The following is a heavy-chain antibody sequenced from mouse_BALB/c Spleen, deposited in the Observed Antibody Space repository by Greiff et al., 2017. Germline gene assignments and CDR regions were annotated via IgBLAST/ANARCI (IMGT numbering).Heavy chain of an antibody. Sequence: EVKLVESGGGLVKPGGSLKLSCAASGFTFSSYAMSWVRQSPEKRLEWVAEISSGGSYTYYPDTVTGRFTISRDNAKNTLYLEMSSLRSEDTAMYYCARDAYYGNYVAWFAYWGQGTLVTVSA. CDR1: GFTFSSYA. V-gene: IGHV5-9-4*01. D-gene: IGHD2-1*01. CDR3: ARDAYYGNYVAWFAY. J-gene: IGHJ3*01. CDR2: ISSGGSYT.